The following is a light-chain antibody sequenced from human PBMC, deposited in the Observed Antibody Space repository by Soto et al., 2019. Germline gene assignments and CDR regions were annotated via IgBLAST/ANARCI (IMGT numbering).Light chain of an antibody. CDR1: SSNIGSNT. CDR2: SNN. V-gene: IGLV1-44*01. CDR3: AASDDSLNGYV. Sequence: QSVLTQPPSASGTPGRRVTISCSGSSSNIGSNTVNWYQQLPGTAPKLLIYSNNQRPSGVPDRFSGSKSGTSASLAISGLQSEDEADYYCAASDDSLNGYVFGTGTKVTVL. J-gene: IGLJ1*01.